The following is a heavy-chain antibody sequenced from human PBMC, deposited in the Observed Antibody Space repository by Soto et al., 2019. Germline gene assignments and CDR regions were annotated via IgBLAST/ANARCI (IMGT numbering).Heavy chain of an antibody. CDR2: IYYSGST. D-gene: IGHD2-2*01. V-gene: IGHV4-59*01. CDR1: GGSISSYY. J-gene: IGHJ6*03. CDR3: ARDRRVVVVPAAEEGYYYYIDV. Sequence: SETLSLTCTVSGGSISSYYWSWIRQPPGKGLEWIGYIYYSGSTNYNPSLKSRVTISVDTSKNQFSLKLSSVTAADTAVYYCARDRRVVVVPAAEEGYYYYIDVWGKGTTVTVSS.